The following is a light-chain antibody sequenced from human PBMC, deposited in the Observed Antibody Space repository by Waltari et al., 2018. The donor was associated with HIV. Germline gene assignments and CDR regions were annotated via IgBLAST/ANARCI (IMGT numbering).Light chain of an antibody. Sequence: EIVMTQSPATLSVSPGGRATLSCRASQSVSNSLVWYQQRPGQAPRLLIYGASTRATGIPGRFSGSGSGTDFTLTISGLQAEDVAVYYCQQYYSTPWTFGQGTRVEIK. CDR2: GAS. J-gene: IGKJ1*01. CDR1: QSVSNS. CDR3: QQYYSTPWT. V-gene: IGKV3-15*01.